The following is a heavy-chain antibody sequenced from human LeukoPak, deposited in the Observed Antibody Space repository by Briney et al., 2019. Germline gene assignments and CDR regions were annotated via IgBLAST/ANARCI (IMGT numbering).Heavy chain of an antibody. CDR1: GFTFSSYS. D-gene: IGHD5-12*01. V-gene: IGHV3-21*01. Sequence: GGSLRLSCAASGFTFSSYSMNWVRQAPGKGLEWVSSISSSSSYIYYADSVKGRFTISRDNAKHSLYLQMNSLRAEDTAVYYCARDLRVATPDWWGQGTLVTVSS. CDR3: ARDLRVATPDW. J-gene: IGHJ4*02. CDR2: ISSSSSYI.